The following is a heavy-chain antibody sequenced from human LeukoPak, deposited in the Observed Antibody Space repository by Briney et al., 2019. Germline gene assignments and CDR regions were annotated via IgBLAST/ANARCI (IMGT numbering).Heavy chain of an antibody. CDR1: GGSFSIYY. J-gene: IGHJ4*02. CDR3: ARVFSVAGTFDY. Sequence: SETLSLTCTVSGGSFSIYYWSWIRQPAGKGLEWIGRIYTSGNTYYDPSLKSRVTMSVDTSKNQFSLNLSSVTAADTAVYYCARVFSVAGTFDYWGQGTLVTVSS. V-gene: IGHV4-4*07. D-gene: IGHD6-19*01. CDR2: IYTSGNT.